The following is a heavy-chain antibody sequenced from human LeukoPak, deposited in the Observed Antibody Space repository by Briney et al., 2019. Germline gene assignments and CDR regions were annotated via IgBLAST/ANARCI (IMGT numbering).Heavy chain of an antibody. CDR3: ARGVRDGYNPWYFDL. Sequence: SETLSLTCTVSGGSISSYYWSWIRQPPGKGLEWIGYIYYSGSTNYNPSLKSRVTISVDTSKNQFSLKLSSVTAADTAVYYCARGVRDGYNPWYFDLWGRGTLVTVSS. CDR2: IYYSGST. CDR1: GGSISSYY. J-gene: IGHJ2*01. D-gene: IGHD5-24*01. V-gene: IGHV4-59*01.